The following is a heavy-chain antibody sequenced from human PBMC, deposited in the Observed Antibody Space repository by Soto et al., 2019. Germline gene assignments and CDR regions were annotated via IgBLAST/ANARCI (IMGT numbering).Heavy chain of an antibody. Sequence: EVQLVESGGGLVQPGRSLRLSCAASGFTFDDHAMHWVRQAPGKGLEWVSGISWNSGSIGYADSVKGRFTISRDNAKNSLYLQMNSLRAEDTALYYCAKGGHGDYEGLGDYWGQGTLVTVSS. J-gene: IGHJ4*02. CDR2: ISWNSGSI. D-gene: IGHD4-17*01. V-gene: IGHV3-9*01. CDR3: AKGGHGDYEGLGDY. CDR1: GFTFDDHA.